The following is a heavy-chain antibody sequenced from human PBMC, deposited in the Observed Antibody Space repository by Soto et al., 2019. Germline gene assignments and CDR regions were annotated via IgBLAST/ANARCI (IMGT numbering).Heavy chain of an antibody. V-gene: IGHV4-59*01. CDR3: ARCITIFGVARDAFDI. CDR1: GGSISSYY. D-gene: IGHD3-3*01. Sequence: TSETLSLTCTVSGGSISSYYWSWIRQPPGKGLEWIGYIYYSGSTNYNPSLKSRVTISVDTSKNQFSLKLSSVTAADTAVYYCARCITIFGVARDAFDIWGQGTMVTVSS. CDR2: IYYSGST. J-gene: IGHJ3*02.